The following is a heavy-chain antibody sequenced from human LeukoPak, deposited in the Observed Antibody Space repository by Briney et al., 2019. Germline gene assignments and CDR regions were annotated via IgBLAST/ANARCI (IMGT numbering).Heavy chain of an antibody. CDR2: IWYDGIDK. CDR3: ARSGSTYYYGMDV. V-gene: IGHV3-33*01. J-gene: IGHJ6*02. Sequence: GRSLRLTCAASGFAFSSYGMHWVRQGPGKGLEWVTFIWYDGIDKNYADSVKGRFTISRDNSKNTLYLQMNSLRAEDTAVYYCARSGSTYYYGMDVWGQGTTVTVSS. D-gene: IGHD3-10*01. CDR1: GFAFSSYG.